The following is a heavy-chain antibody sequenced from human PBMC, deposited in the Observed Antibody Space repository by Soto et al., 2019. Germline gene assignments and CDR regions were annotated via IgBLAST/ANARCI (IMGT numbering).Heavy chain of an antibody. CDR2: MSHSGGT. CDR1: GGFVSSGSYY. D-gene: IGHD1-1*01. CDR3: ARVERGTVTTVVDAFDI. V-gene: IGHV4-34*01. J-gene: IGHJ3*02. Sequence: QVQLQQWGAGLLKPSETLSLTCAVYGGFVSSGSYYWSWIRQPPGKGLEWIREMSHSGGTHFNPSLKSRVTISVDTSKNQFSLNIYSVTAADTALYYCARVERGTVTTVVDAFDIWGPGTMVTVSS.